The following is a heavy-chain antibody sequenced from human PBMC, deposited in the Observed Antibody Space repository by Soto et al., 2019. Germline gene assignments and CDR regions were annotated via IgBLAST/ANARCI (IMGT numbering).Heavy chain of an antibody. CDR3: ARGGYRNYYLNWFDP. J-gene: IGHJ5*02. D-gene: IGHD4-4*01. Sequence: SATLSLTCAVSGGSISSGGYSWSWIRQPPGKGLEWIGYIYHSGSTYYNPSLKSRVTISVDRSKNQFSLKLSSVTAADTAVYYCARGGYRNYYLNWFDPSGQGTLVTVSS. V-gene: IGHV4-30-2*01. CDR2: IYHSGST. CDR1: GGSISSGGYS.